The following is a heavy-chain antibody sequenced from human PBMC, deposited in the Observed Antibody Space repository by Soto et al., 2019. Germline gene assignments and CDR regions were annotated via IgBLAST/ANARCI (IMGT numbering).Heavy chain of an antibody. D-gene: IGHD3-10*01. V-gene: IGHV3-23*01. Sequence: EVQLLESGGGLVQPGGSLRLSCAASGFTFSSYAMSWVRHAPGKGLEWVSAMSGSGGSTYYADSVKGRFTISRDNFKNTLYLQMNRLRAEDTAVYYCAKDHYYGSGFAPWGQRNLVTVSS. CDR1: GFTFSSYA. J-gene: IGHJ5*02. CDR2: MSGSGGST. CDR3: AKDHYYGSGFAP.